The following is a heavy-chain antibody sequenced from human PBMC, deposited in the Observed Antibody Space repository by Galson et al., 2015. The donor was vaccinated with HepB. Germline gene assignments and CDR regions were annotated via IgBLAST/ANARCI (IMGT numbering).Heavy chain of an antibody. Sequence: SLRLSCAASGFTFSSYAMHWVRQAPGKGLEYVSAISSNGGSTYYADSVKGRFTISRDNSKNTLYLQMSSLRAEDTAVYYCVKGYYYDSSGYQGHGDYWGQGTLVTVSS. CDR3: VKGYYYDSSGYQGHGDY. J-gene: IGHJ4*02. V-gene: IGHV3-64D*06. CDR2: ISSNGGST. D-gene: IGHD3-22*01. CDR1: GFTFSSYA.